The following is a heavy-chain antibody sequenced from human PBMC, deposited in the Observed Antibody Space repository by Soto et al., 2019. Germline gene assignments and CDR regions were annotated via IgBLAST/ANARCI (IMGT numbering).Heavy chain of an antibody. D-gene: IGHD5-12*01. V-gene: IGHV3-23*01. Sequence: GGSLRLSCATSGFTFKNYPMNWVRQAPGEGLSWVSAISAGGDKTYYADSVKGRLTISRDNLRNTLYLHMNSLRAEDTAVYYCAKARGGYDIDFWGQGTLVTVSS. CDR3: AKARGGYDIDF. CDR1: GFTFKNYP. J-gene: IGHJ4*02. CDR2: ISAGGDKT.